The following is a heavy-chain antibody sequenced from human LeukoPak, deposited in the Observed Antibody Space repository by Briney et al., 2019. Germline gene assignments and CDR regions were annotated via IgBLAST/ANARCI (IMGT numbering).Heavy chain of an antibody. Sequence: PGGSLRLSCAASGFTFSSYAMSWVRQAPGKGLECVSAISGSGGSYYYADSVKGRFTISRDNSKNTLYLQMNSLRAEDTAVYYCAKDIVVVPAAGGAFDIWGQGTMVTVSS. CDR3: AKDIVVVPAAGGAFDI. J-gene: IGHJ3*02. D-gene: IGHD2-2*01. V-gene: IGHV3-23*01. CDR1: GFTFSSYA. CDR2: ISGSGGSY.